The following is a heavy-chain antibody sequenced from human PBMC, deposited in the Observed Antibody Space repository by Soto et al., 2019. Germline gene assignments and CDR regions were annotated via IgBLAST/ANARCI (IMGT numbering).Heavy chain of an antibody. D-gene: IGHD3-16*01. V-gene: IGHV1-8*01. CDR3: ARFYYDYVWGSLEPFDY. J-gene: IGHJ4*02. Sequence: QVQLVQSGAEVKKPGASVKVSCKASGYTFTSYDINWVRQATGQGLEWMGWMNPNSGNTGYAQKFQGRVTMTGNTSISTAYRELSSLRSEDTAVYYCARFYYDYVWGSLEPFDYWGQGTLVTVSS. CDR1: GYTFTSYD. CDR2: MNPNSGNT.